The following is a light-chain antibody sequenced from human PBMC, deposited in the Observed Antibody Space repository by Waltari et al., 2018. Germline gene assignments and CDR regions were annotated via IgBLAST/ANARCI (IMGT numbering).Light chain of an antibody. CDR1: QSVSRA. J-gene: IGKJ1*01. Sequence: LSCRASQSVSRALAWYQQKPGQAPRLLIFGASNRATGIPDRFSGSGSETDFSLTISRLEHEDFAVYYCQHYVRLPATFGRGTKVEIK. V-gene: IGKV3-20*01. CDR3: QHYVRLPAT. CDR2: GAS.